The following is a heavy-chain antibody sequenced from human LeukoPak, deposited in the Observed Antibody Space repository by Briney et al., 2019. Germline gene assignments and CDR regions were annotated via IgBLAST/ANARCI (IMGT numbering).Heavy chain of an antibody. Sequence: GGSLRLSCAASEFTFSRYSMNWVRQAPGKGLEWVSTISSTSTYIYYADSVRGRFTISRDNTKNSVDLQMNSLRADDTAVYYCARVGELYGYFDYWGQGTLVTVSS. CDR2: ISSTSTYI. V-gene: IGHV3-21*04. CDR1: EFTFSRYS. D-gene: IGHD4-17*01. J-gene: IGHJ4*02. CDR3: ARVGELYGYFDY.